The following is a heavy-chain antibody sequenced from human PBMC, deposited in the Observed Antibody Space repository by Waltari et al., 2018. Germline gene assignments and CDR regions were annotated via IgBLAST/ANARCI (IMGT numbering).Heavy chain of an antibody. Sequence: QVQLQESGPGLVKPSETLSLTCAVSGYSISSGYYWGWIRQPPGKGLEWIGSSYHSGSTYVNPSLKSRVTIAVDTSKNQCALKLSSVTAADTAVYYCASFMTTRTPDYWGQGTLVTVSS. CDR3: ASFMTTRTPDY. J-gene: IGHJ4*02. CDR1: GYSISSGYY. CDR2: SYHSGST. D-gene: IGHD4-17*01. V-gene: IGHV4-38-2*01.